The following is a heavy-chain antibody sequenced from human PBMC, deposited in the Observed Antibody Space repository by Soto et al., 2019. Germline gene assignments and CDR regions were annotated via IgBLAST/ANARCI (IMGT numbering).Heavy chain of an antibody. CDR2: IFHGGNT. Sequence: PSETLSLTCAVSGFFISSGTYWGWIRKPPGKGLEWIGRIFHGGNTYYNPSLKRRVTISVDVSKNQFSLKLNSVTAADTAVYYCARARWYDSFDVWGQGTVVTVSS. D-gene: IGHD2-15*01. CDR1: GFFISSGTY. CDR3: ARARWYDSFDV. V-gene: IGHV4-38-2*01. J-gene: IGHJ3*01.